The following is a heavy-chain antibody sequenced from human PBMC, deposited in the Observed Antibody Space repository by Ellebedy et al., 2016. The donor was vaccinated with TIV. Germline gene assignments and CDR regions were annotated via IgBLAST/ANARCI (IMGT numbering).Heavy chain of an antibody. J-gene: IGHJ4*02. CDR3: ARGYVNGGGVVIDDY. CDR2: INPSGGST. V-gene: IGHV1-46*04. CDR1: GYTFSTYY. Sequence: AASVKVSCKASGYTFSTYYMHWVRQAPGQGLEWLGIINPSGGSTTYAQNLQGRVTMTRDTSTTTVYMGLTSLRSEDTAVYYCARGYVNGGGVVIDDYWGQGTLVTVSS. D-gene: IGHD3-3*01.